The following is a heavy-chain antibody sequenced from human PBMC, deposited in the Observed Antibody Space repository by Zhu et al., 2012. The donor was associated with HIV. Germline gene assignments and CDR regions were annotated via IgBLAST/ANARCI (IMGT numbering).Heavy chain of an antibody. V-gene: IGHV3-23*01. D-gene: IGHD6-13*01. CDR3: AKDRSSAGACGRGFAFDI. CDR1: GFTFSTYA. CDR2: ISGSGYST. Sequence: EVQLLESGGGLEQPGGSLRLSCAASGFTFSTYAMNWVRQAPGKGLEWVSVISGSGYSTYYADSVKGRFTISRDNSKNTLYLQMNSLSAEDTAVYYCAKDRSSAGACGRGFAFDIWGQGTMVTVSS. J-gene: IGHJ3*02.